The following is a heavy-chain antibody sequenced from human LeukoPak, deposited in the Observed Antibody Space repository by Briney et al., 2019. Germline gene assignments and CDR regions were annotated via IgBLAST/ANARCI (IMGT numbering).Heavy chain of an antibody. D-gene: IGHD2-8*01. CDR2: VSLSGLT. CDR3: SRENGAFSPFGY. J-gene: IGHJ4*02. V-gene: IGHV4/OR15-8*01. Sequence: SQTLSLTCGVAGGSITSTNWGCWVRQPPGQGLEWIGEVSLSGLTNYNPSLSSRVIMALDTSKNHLSLHLTSVTAADTAVYYCSRENGAFSPFGYWGQGYLVTVLS. CDR1: GGSITSTNW.